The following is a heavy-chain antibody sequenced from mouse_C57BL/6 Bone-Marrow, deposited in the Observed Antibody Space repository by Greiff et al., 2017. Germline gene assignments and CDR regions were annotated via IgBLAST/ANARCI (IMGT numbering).Heavy chain of an antibody. V-gene: IGHV7-3*01. CDR2: IRNKANGYTT. Sequence: EVKLVESGGGLVQPGGSLSLSCAASGFTFTDYYMSWVRQPPGKALEWLGFIRNKANGYTTEYSASVKGRFTISRDNSQSILYLQMNALRAEDSATYYCARSRYDYDGWFAYWGQGTLVTVSA. D-gene: IGHD2-4*01. CDR1: GFTFTDYY. CDR3: ARSRYDYDGWFAY. J-gene: IGHJ3*01.